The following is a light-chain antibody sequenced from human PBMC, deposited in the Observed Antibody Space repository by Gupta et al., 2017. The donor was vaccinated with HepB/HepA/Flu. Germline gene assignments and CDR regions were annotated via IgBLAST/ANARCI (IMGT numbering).Light chain of an antibody. CDR1: SSNIGRNS. CDR3: ASWDDSLNGVI. V-gene: IGLV1-44*01. Sequence: QSVLSQPPSASGTPGPRVTISCFGSSSNIGRNSVNWYQQLPGTAPKLLMYSNDQRPSGVPDRFSGSRSGTSASLAISGLQSEDEADYYCASWDDSLNGVIFGGGTNLTVL. J-gene: IGLJ2*01. CDR2: SND.